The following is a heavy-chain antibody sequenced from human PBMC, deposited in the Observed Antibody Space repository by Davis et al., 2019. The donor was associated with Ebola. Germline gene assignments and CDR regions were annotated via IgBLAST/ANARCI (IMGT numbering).Heavy chain of an antibody. J-gene: IGHJ6*02. CDR3: ARDLYLGSWNYYGMDV. CDR1: GFTFGSYE. V-gene: IGHV3-48*03. CDR2: ISNSGSTI. Sequence: GGSLRLSCAASGFTFGSYEMNWVRQAPGKGLEWVSYISNSGSTIYYTDSVRGRFTISRDNAKNSLYLQMNSLRAEDTAVYYCARDLYLGSWNYYGMDVWGQGTTVTVSS. D-gene: IGHD2-2*02.